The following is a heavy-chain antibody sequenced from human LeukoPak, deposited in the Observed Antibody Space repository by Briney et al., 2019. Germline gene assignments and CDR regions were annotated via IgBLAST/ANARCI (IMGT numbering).Heavy chain of an antibody. CDR3: AGHPAVVTPVYNWFDP. D-gene: IGHD4-23*01. J-gene: IGHJ5*02. CDR2: IYYSGST. Sequence: SETLSLTCTVSGGSISSYYWSWIRQPPGKGLEWIGYIYYSGSTNYNPSLKSRVTISVDTSKNQFSLKLSSVTAADTAVYYCAGHPAVVTPVYNWFDPWGQGTLVTVSS. V-gene: IGHV4-59*08. CDR1: GGSISSYY.